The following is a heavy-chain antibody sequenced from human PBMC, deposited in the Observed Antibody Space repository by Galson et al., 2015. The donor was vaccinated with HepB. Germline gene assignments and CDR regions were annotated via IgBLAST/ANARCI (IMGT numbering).Heavy chain of an antibody. Sequence: SLRLSCAASGFSVSSNYMNWVRQAPGKGLEWLSVIKTGGTTFYADSVSGRFTISKDNSKNILYLQLTSLRAEDTAIYYCARERDWDYYDSSALNEAFDFWGQGTMVTVSS. V-gene: IGHV3-66*01. CDR1: GFSVSSNY. CDR3: ARERDWDYYDSSALNEAFDF. D-gene: IGHD3-22*01. J-gene: IGHJ3*01. CDR2: IKTGGTT.